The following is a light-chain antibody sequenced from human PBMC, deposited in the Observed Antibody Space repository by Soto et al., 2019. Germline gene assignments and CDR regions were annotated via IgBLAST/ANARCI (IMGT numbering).Light chain of an antibody. Sequence: DIQMTQSPSSLSASVGDRVTITCRASQGVRDDLAWYQQKPWKAPKSLISAASNLQSGVPSRFSGSGSGTDFTLTISSLQPEDFGTYYCQQYNNYPFTFGPGTKVDIK. CDR1: QGVRDD. CDR2: AAS. J-gene: IGKJ3*01. V-gene: IGKV1-16*01. CDR3: QQYNNYPFT.